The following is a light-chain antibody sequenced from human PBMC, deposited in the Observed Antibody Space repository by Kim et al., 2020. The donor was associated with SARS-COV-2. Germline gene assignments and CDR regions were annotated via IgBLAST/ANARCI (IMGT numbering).Light chain of an antibody. CDR3: RQSYSTPWT. CDR2: AAS. V-gene: IGKV1-39*01. J-gene: IGKJ1*01. Sequence: ASVGDRVTMTCRASQTISSYLDWYQQKPGKAPKLLIYAASSLQSGVPSRFSGSGSGTHFTLTISSLQPEDFATYYCRQSYSTPWTFGQGTKVDIK. CDR1: QTISSY.